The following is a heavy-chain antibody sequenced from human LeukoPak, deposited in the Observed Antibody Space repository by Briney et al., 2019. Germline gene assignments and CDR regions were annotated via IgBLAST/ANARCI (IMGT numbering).Heavy chain of an antibody. J-gene: IGHJ6*03. CDR3: ARETSQKGAHYMDV. Sequence: SETLSLTCTVSGDSLSSSYWSWVRQPAGKGLEWIGRIYTSGYTNYNPSLKGRVTMSVDTSKNQFSLKLSSVTAADTAVYYCARETSQKGAHYMDVWGKGTTITISS. CDR1: GDSLSSSY. D-gene: IGHD3-16*01. CDR2: IYTSGYT. V-gene: IGHV4-4*07.